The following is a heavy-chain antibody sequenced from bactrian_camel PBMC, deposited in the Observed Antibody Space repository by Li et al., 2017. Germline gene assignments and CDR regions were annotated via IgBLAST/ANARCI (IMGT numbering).Heavy chain of an antibody. V-gene: IGHV3S53*01. CDR2: ITNRGSG. Sequence: HVQLVESGGGSVQAGGSLRLSCAASGSSISRRCMGWFRQAPGKQREGIASITNRGSGNYAESVKGRFTVSRDNAENALYLQMNDLTPEDTGKYYCAAGLAVGGLSCSPSGVLAYDNRGQGTQVTVS. CDR3: AAGLAVGGLSCSPSGVLAYDN. D-gene: IGHD1*01. CDR1: GSSISRRC. J-gene: IGHJ4*01.